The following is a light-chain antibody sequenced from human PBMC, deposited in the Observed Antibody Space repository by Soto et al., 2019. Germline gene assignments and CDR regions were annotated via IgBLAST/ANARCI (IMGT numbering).Light chain of an antibody. CDR3: QQYNGCPPYT. CDR2: GAS. J-gene: IGKJ2*01. Sequence: EIVMTQSPATLSVSPGERATLSCRASQSVSSNLAWYQQKHGQAPRLLLYGASTRATGIPARFSGSGSGTEFTLTISSLQPEDFAVYYCQQYNGCPPYTFGQGTKVEIK. V-gene: IGKV3-15*01. CDR1: QSVSSN.